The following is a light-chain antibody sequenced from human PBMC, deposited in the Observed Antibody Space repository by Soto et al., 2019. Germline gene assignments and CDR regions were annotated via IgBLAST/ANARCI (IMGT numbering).Light chain of an antibody. V-gene: IGLV2-14*01. Sequence: QSALTQPASVSGSPGQSITISCTGTSSDVGGYNYVSWYQQHPGKAPKLMIYEVSNRPSGVSNRFSGSKSGNTASLTISGLQAEDEAEYYCISYTSSSIDYVFGTGTKVTVL. J-gene: IGLJ1*01. CDR2: EVS. CDR3: ISYTSSSIDYV. CDR1: SSDVGGYNY.